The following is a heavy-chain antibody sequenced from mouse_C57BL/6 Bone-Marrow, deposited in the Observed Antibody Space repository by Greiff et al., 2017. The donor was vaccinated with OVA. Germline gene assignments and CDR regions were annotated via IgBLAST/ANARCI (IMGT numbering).Heavy chain of an antibody. D-gene: IGHD4-1*01. J-gene: IGHJ4*01. V-gene: IGHV10-1*01. Sequence: EVKVVESGGGLVQPKGSLKLSCAASGFSFNTYAMNWVRQAPGKGLEWVARIRSKSNNYATYYADSVKDRFTISRDDSESMLYLQMNNLKTEDTAMYYCVRAYWYAMDYWGQGTSVTVSS. CDR1: GFSFNTYA. CDR3: VRAYWYAMDY. CDR2: IRSKSNNYAT.